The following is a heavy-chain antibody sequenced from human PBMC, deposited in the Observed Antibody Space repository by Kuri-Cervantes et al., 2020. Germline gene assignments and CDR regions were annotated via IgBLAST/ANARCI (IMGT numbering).Heavy chain of an antibody. CDR2: INPNGGST. Sequence: ASVKVSCKASGYTFTSYYMHWVRQAPGQGLEWMGIINPNGGSTSYAQKFQGRVTMTRDTSTSTVYMELSSLRSEDTAVYYCARVWREGTYYDYVWGSYRYGYFDYWGQGTLVTVSS. D-gene: IGHD3-16*02. CDR3: ARVWREGTYYDYVWGSYRYGYFDY. V-gene: IGHV1-46*01. J-gene: IGHJ4*02. CDR1: GYTFTSYY.